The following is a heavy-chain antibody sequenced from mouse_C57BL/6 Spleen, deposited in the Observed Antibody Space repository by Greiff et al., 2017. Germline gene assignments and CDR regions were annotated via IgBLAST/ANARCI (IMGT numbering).Heavy chain of an antibody. Sequence: VQLQQSGPELVKPGASVKIPCKASGYTFTDYNMDWVKQSHGKSLEWIGDINPNNGGTIYNQKFKGKATLTVDKSSSTAYMELRSLTSENTAVYYCARWEYGNYGGMDYWGQGTSVTVSS. CDR3: ARWEYGNYGGMDY. V-gene: IGHV1-18*01. CDR1: GYTFTDYN. J-gene: IGHJ4*01. D-gene: IGHD2-10*02. CDR2: INPNNGGT.